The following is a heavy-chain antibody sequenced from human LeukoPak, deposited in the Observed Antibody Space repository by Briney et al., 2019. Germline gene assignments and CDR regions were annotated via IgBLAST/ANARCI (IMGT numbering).Heavy chain of an antibody. V-gene: IGHV4-34*01. D-gene: IGHD2-2*01. CDR3: ARGQVPAARGYNWFDP. CDR2: INARGDT. CDR1: GWSFNDYY. Sequence: PSETLSLTCAVYGWSFNDYYWNWIRQPPGKGLEWIGEINARGDTNFNPSLKSRVTISVDKSKSQFSLRLTSMIAADTAVYYCARGQVPAARGYNWFDPWGQGNLVTVSS. J-gene: IGHJ5*02.